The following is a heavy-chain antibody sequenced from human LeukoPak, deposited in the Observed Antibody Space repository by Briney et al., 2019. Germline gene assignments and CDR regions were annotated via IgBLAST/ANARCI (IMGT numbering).Heavy chain of an antibody. CDR1: GYSISSGYY. Sequence: SETPSLTCAVSGYSISSGYYWGWIRQPPGKGLEWIGTIYHSETTYYNPSLKSRVTISVDTSKNQFSLELSSVTAADTAVYYCARGWSYPYYFDYWGQGTLVTVSS. CDR2: IYHSETT. CDR3: ARGWSYPYYFDY. D-gene: IGHD1-26*01. V-gene: IGHV4-38-2*01. J-gene: IGHJ4*02.